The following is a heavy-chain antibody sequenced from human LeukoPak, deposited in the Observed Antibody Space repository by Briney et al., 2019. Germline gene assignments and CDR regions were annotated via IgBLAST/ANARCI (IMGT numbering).Heavy chain of an antibody. CDR1: GYSINSNYY. D-gene: IGHD6-19*01. V-gene: IGHV4-38-2*02. CDR3: ARVKSSGWYTLGAFDI. CDR2: IYRSGNT. J-gene: IGHJ3*02. Sequence: SETLSLTCTVSGYSINSNYYWGWIRQPPGKGLEWIGNIYRSGNTYYNPSLKSRVTILLDTSKNQFSLKMSSVTAADTAVYYCARVKSSGWYTLGAFDIWGQGTMVTVSS.